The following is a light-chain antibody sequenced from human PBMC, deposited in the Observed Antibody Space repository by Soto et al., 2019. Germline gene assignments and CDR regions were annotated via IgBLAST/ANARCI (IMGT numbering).Light chain of an antibody. CDR3: YSSRSSSSTFYV. Sequence: QSLLTQPASVSGSPGQSITISCAGTSSDIGGSNYVSWYQQHPGKAPKLMIYGVSNRPSGVSNRFSGSKSGNTASLTISGLQAEDEADYFCYSSRSSSSTFYVFGTGTKLTVL. V-gene: IGLV2-14*03. CDR2: GVS. J-gene: IGLJ1*01. CDR1: SSDIGGSNY.